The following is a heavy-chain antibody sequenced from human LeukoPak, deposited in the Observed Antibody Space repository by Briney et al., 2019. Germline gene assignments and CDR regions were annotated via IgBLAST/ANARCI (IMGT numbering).Heavy chain of an antibody. D-gene: IGHD3-22*01. CDR3: ASVDSSGYYYFDY. J-gene: IGHJ4*02. V-gene: IGHV4-34*01. CDR2: INHSGST. CDR1: GGSFIGYY. Sequence: SETLSLTCAVYGGSFIGYYWGWIRQPPGKGLEWIGEINHSGSTNYNPSLKSRVTISVDTSKRQFSLKLSSVTAADTAVYYCASVDSSGYYYFDYCGQRTLVTVSS.